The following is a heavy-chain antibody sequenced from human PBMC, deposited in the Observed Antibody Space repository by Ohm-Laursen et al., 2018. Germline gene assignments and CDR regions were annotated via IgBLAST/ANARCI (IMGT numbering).Heavy chain of an antibody. D-gene: IGHD6-13*01. Sequence: SLRLSCAAFGFTFSSYAMTWVRQAPGKGLEWVSIIIASGGSTYYADSVKGRFTISRDNSMNTLYLQMDSLRAEDTAIYYCAKGGYSWSYFDCWGQGTLVTVSS. V-gene: IGHV3-23*01. CDR2: IIASGGST. CDR1: GFTFSSYA. CDR3: AKGGYSWSYFDC. J-gene: IGHJ4*02.